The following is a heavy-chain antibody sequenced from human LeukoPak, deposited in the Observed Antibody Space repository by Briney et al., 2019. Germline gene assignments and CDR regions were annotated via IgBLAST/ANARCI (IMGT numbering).Heavy chain of an antibody. J-gene: IGHJ6*03. CDR2: ISWNSGSI. Sequence: GGSLRLSCAASGFTFDDYAMHWVRQAPGKGLEWVSGISWNSGSIGYADSVKGRFTISRDNAKNSLYLQMYSLRAEDTALYYCAKGAGYSSSWYADRGYYYYMDVWGKGTTVTVSS. D-gene: IGHD6-13*01. CDR3: AKGAGYSSSWYADRGYYYYMDV. CDR1: GFTFDDYA. V-gene: IGHV3-9*01.